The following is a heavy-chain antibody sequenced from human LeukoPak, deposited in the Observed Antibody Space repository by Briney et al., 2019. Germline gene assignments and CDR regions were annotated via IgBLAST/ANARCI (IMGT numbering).Heavy chain of an antibody. CDR1: GLTVSSNY. D-gene: IGHD2-2*01. V-gene: IGHV3-53*04. CDR2: I. Sequence: GGSLRLSCAASGLTVSSNYMSWVRQAPGRGLEWVSVIKGRFTISRHNSNNTLYLRMNSLRPEDTAVYYCARVIYQLVFDYWGQGTLVSVSS. CDR3: ARVIYQLVFDY. J-gene: IGHJ4*02.